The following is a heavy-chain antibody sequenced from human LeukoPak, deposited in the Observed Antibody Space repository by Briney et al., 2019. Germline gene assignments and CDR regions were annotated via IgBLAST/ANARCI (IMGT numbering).Heavy chain of an antibody. V-gene: IGHV4-34*01. D-gene: IGHD6-19*01. J-gene: IGHJ3*02. CDR2: INHSGST. Sequence: SETLSLTCAVYGGSFSGYYWSWIRQPPGKGLEWIGEINHSGSTNYNPSLKSRVTISVDTSKNQFSLKLSSVTAADTAVYYCARVAVGGTRAFDIWGQGTMVTVSS. CDR1: GGSFSGYY. CDR3: ARVAVGGTRAFDI.